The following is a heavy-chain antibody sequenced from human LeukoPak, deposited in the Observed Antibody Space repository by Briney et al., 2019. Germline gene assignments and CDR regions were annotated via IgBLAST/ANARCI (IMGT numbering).Heavy chain of an antibody. D-gene: IGHD6-6*01. J-gene: IGHJ4*02. Sequence: ASVKVSCKASGYTFTGYYMHWVRQAPGQGLEWMGWINPNSGGTNYAQKFQGRVTMTRDTSISTAYMELRSLRSEDTAVYYCAREGSSSRRFDYWGQGTLVTVSS. V-gene: IGHV1-2*02. CDR2: INPNSGGT. CDR1: GYTFTGYY. CDR3: AREGSSSRRFDY.